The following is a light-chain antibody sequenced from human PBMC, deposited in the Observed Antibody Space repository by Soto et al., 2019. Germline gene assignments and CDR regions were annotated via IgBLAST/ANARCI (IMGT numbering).Light chain of an antibody. CDR3: QHRSNWPLT. V-gene: IGKV3-11*01. J-gene: IGKJ4*01. CDR1: QSVSSY. CDR2: DAS. Sequence: EIVLTQSPATLSLSPGEGATLSCRASQSVSSYLAWYQQKPGQAPRLLMYDASNRATGIPARFSGSGSGTDFTLTSSSLEPEDFAVYYCQHRSNWPLTFGGGTKVEIK.